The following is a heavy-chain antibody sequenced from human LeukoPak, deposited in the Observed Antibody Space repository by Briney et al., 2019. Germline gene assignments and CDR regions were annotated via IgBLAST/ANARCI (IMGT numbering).Heavy chain of an antibody. CDR2: IYYIGST. CDR1: GGSISSYY. Sequence: SETLSLTCTVSGGSISSYYWSWIRQPPGKGLEWIGYIYYIGSTNYNPSLKSRVTVSVDTSKNQFSLKLSSVTAADTAVYYCAREGAAATSMYYGMDVWGQGTTVTVSS. D-gene: IGHD6-13*01. CDR3: AREGAAATSMYYGMDV. V-gene: IGHV4-59*01. J-gene: IGHJ6*02.